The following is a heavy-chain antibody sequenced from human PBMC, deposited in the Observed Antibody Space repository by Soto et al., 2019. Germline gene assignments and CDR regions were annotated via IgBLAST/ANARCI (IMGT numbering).Heavy chain of an antibody. CDR1: GGTFNTYT. V-gene: IGHV1-69*08. Sequence: SVKVSCKASGGTFNTYTFSWVRQAPGQGLEWMGSILPIMGSVNYAHDFRGRLSITADPSTTTAYMELTSLTSHDTAMYYCARIPRYSYATSDPLDNWGQGTLVPVSS. D-gene: IGHD2-15*01. CDR3: ARIPRYSYATSDPLDN. J-gene: IGHJ4*02. CDR2: ILPIMGSV.